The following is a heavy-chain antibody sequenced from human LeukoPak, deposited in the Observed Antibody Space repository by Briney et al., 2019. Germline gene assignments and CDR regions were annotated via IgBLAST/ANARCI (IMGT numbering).Heavy chain of an antibody. CDR2: ISSSGSTI. D-gene: IGHD3-22*01. V-gene: IGHV3-48*03. J-gene: IGHJ4*02. Sequence: GGSLRLSCAASGFTFSSYEMNWVRQAPGKGLEWVSYISSSGSTIYYADSVKGRFTISRDNSKNTLYLQMNSLRTEDTAVYYCAKDPTSSGFYKRFDYWGQGTLVTVSS. CDR3: AKDPTSSGFYKRFDY. CDR1: GFTFSSYE.